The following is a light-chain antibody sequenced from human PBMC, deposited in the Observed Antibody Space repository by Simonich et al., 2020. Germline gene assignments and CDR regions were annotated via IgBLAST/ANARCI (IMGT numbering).Light chain of an antibody. CDR2: ESS. V-gene: IGLV2-23*01. Sequence: QSALTQPASVSRSPGQSSTISCTGTSSDGGSYNLFSCYQQPPGKAPKLMIYESSKPPGVVSNRFSGSKSSNTASLTISGLQAEDEADYYCCSYAGSSAVVFGGGTKLTVL. J-gene: IGLJ2*01. CDR1: SSDGGSYNL. CDR3: CSYAGSSAVV.